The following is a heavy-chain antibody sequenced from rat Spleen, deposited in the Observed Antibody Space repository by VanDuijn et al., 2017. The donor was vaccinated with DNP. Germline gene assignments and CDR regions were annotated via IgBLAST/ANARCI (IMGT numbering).Heavy chain of an antibody. CDR1: GFTFSDYG. V-gene: IGHV5S13*01. J-gene: IGHJ2*01. CDR2: ISSDGSLA. D-gene: IGHD5-1*01. CDR3: GRDLGGDY. Sequence: EVQLVESGGGLVQPGRSLKFSCAASGFTFSDYGMAWVLQTPTKGLEWVASISSDGSLAYYRDSVKGRFTISRDNAKNTLYLQMNSLRSEDTATYYCGRDLGGDYWGQGVMVTVSS.